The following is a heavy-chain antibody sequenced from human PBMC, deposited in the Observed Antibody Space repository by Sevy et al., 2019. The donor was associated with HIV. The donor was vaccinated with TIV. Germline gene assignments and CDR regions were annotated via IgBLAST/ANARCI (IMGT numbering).Heavy chain of an antibody. J-gene: IGHJ3*02. Sequence: ASVKVSCKASGGTFSSYAISWVRQAPGQGLEWMGGIIPIFGTANYAQKFRGRVTITADESTSTAYMELSSLRSEDTAVYYCARVITMIVVGAFDIWGQGTMVTVSS. CDR3: ARVITMIVVGAFDI. CDR1: GGTFSSYA. CDR2: IIPIFGTA. D-gene: IGHD3-22*01. V-gene: IGHV1-69*13.